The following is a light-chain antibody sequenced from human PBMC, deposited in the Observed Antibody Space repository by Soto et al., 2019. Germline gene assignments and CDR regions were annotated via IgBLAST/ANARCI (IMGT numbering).Light chain of an antibody. V-gene: IGKV2-24*01. J-gene: IGKJ1*01. CDR3: MQSTRLRT. Sequence: DIVMTQTPLSSPVTLGQPASISCRSSQSLLHSDGNTYLSWLQQRPGQPPRLLIYQISKRFSGVPDRFSGSGAGTDFTPKISRVESEDVGICYCMQSTRLRTFGPGTKVEIK. CDR1: QSLLHSDGNTY. CDR2: QIS.